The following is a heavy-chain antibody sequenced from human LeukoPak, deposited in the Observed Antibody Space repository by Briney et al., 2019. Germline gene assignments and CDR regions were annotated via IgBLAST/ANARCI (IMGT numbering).Heavy chain of an antibody. CDR1: GGSFADYY. D-gene: IGHD2-15*01. Sequence: SETLSLTCALYGGSFADYYWSWIRQPPGKGLEWIGEINHSGSTNYNPSLKSRVTISVDTSKNQFSLKLSSVTAADTAVYYCASLLSLHFDYWGQGTLATVSS. CDR2: INHSGST. J-gene: IGHJ4*02. CDR3: ASLLSLHFDY. V-gene: IGHV4-34*01.